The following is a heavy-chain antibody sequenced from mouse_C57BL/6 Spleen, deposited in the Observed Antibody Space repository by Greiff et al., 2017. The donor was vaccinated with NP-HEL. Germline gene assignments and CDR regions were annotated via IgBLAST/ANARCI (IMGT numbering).Heavy chain of an antibody. CDR3: ARTYGSSFLFDY. CDR2: ISSGSSTI. Sequence: EVKLQESGGGLVKPGGSLKLSCAASGFTFSDYGMHWVRQAPEKGLEWVAYISSGSSTIYYADTVKGRFTISRDNAKNTLFLQMTSLRSEDTAMYYCARTYGSSFLFDYWGQGTTLTVSS. D-gene: IGHD1-1*01. CDR1: GFTFSDYG. V-gene: IGHV5-17*01. J-gene: IGHJ2*01.